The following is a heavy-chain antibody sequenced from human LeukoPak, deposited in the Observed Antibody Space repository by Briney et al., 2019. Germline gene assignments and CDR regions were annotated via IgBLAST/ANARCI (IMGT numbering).Heavy chain of an antibody. CDR1: GYTFTSYA. Sequence: ASVTVSCKASGYTFTSYAMHWVRQAPGQRLEWMGWINAGNGNTKYSQKFQGRVTITRDTSASTAYMELSSLRSEDTAVYYCARITMIKAAFDIWGQGTMVTVSS. J-gene: IGHJ3*02. V-gene: IGHV1-3*01. CDR3: ARITMIKAAFDI. D-gene: IGHD3-22*01. CDR2: INAGNGNT.